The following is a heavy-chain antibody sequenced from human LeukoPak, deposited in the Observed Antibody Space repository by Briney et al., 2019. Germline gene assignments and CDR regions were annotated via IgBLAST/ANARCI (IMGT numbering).Heavy chain of an antibody. V-gene: IGHV3-74*01. J-gene: IGHJ6*03. CDR2: INSDGSST. CDR1: GFTFSSYW. D-gene: IGHD3-22*01. CDR3: ARVGSSGYYGYYYYMDV. Sequence: GGSLRLSCAASGFTFSSYWMHWVRQAPGKGLVWVSRINSDGSSTSYADSVKGRFTISRDNAKNTLYLQMNSLRAEDTAVYYCARVGSSGYYGYYYYMDVWGKGTTVTISS.